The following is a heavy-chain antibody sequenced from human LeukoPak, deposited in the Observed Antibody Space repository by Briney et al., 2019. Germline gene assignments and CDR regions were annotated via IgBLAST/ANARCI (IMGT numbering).Heavy chain of an antibody. CDR1: GDSINTYY. Sequence: SETLSLTCTVSGDSINTYYWNWIRQPPGKGLEWIAHIYYTGSASYNPSLKSRAPISVDTSKNQFSLSLSSVTAADTAVYYCACGVPHSYYYMDVWGKGTTVAVSS. CDR3: ACGVPHSYYYMDV. D-gene: IGHD2-21*01. V-gene: IGHV4-59*12. J-gene: IGHJ6*03. CDR2: IYYTGSA.